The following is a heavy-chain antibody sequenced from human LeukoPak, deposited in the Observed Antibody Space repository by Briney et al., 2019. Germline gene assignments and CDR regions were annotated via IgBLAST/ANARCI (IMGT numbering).Heavy chain of an antibody. CDR3: ARASGSSAVPFDY. CDR1: EYTFTSNY. J-gene: IGHJ4*02. V-gene: IGHV1-46*01. Sequence: GASVKVSCKASEYTFTSNYMHWVRQAPGQGLEWMGVIAPSSGTTSYAQKFQGRVTMTRDTSTSTLYMELSSLTSEDTAVYYRARASGSSAVPFDYWGQGTLVTVSS. D-gene: IGHD3-10*01. CDR2: IAPSSGTT.